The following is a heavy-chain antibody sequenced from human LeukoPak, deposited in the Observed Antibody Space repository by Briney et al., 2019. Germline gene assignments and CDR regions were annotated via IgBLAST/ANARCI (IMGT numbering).Heavy chain of an antibody. D-gene: IGHD3-10*01. V-gene: IGHV3-53*01. CDR3: ARDRGPWFGELDDY. J-gene: IGHJ4*02. Sequence: PGGSLRLSCAVSGFTFSTNYMTWVRQAPGKGLEWVSDVYSGGATYYADSVKGRFTIYRDISNNIVYLQMNSLRAEDTAVYYCARDRGPWFGELDDYWGQGTLVTVSS. CDR2: VYSGGAT. CDR1: GFTFSTNY.